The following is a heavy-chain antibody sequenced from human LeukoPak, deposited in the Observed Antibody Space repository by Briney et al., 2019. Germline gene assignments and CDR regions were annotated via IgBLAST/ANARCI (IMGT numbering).Heavy chain of an antibody. D-gene: IGHD2-2*02. CDR1: GFTFSDYY. V-gene: IGHV3-11*04. Sequence: GGSLRLSCAASGFTFSDYYMSWIRQAPGKGLEWLSYISSSGYTIYYADSVKGRFTISRDNANNSLYLQMNSLRAEDTAVYYCARYCSSTSCYTPSDVYDIWRQGTMVTVSS. CDR3: ARYCSSTSCYTPSDVYDI. J-gene: IGHJ3*02. CDR2: ISSSGYTI.